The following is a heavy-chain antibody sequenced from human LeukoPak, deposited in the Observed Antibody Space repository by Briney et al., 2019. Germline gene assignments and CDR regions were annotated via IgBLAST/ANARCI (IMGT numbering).Heavy chain of an antibody. D-gene: IGHD1-14*01. Sequence: GGSLRLSCVASGFISSNYGMHWVRQAPGKGLEWVAIVWYDGSNQYYGDSIKGRFTISRDNSKNTVYLQMNSLRAEDTAVYYCARWGIIGHDAFDIWGQGTVVTVSS. J-gene: IGHJ3*02. CDR2: VWYDGSNQ. CDR1: GFISSNYG. CDR3: ARWGIIGHDAFDI. V-gene: IGHV3-33*01.